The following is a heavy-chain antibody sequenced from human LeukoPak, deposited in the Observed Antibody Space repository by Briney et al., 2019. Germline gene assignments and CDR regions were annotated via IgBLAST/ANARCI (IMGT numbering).Heavy chain of an antibody. V-gene: IGHV3-64*01. J-gene: IGHJ4*02. CDR1: GFTFSSYA. CDR3: ARDRGRSWYRSVDY. D-gene: IGHD6-13*01. Sequence: GGSLRLSCAASGFTFSSYAMHWVRQAPGKGLEYVSAISSNGGSTYYANSVKGRFTISRDNSKNTLYLQMGSLRAEDMAVYYCARDRGRSWYRSVDYWGQGTLVTVSS. CDR2: ISSNGGST.